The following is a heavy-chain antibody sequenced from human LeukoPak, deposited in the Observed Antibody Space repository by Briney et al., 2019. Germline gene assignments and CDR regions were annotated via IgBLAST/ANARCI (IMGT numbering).Heavy chain of an antibody. CDR2: IYPGDSDT. V-gene: IGHV5-51*01. D-gene: IGHD4-23*01. J-gene: IGHJ4*02. CDR3: ARGGYGGNRYYFDY. Sequence: GAYLQTSTKGSGYRSTTCCIGWVRQMPGKGLEWMGTIYPGDSDTRYSPSSQGQVTISADKSISTAYLQWSSLKASDTAMYYCARGGYGGNRYYFDYWGQGNLVTVSS. CDR1: GYRSTTCC.